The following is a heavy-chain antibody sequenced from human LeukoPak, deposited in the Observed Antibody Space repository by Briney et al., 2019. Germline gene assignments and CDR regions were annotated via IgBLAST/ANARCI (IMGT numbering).Heavy chain of an antibody. J-gene: IGHJ6*04. CDR3: THGLRGYFEGVDV. V-gene: IGHV2-5*01. D-gene: IGHD3-22*01. CDR2: IYCNDNK. Sequence: SCATLVNPTQTLTLTCTFSGFSRSPSGVGVGWIRKPTGKALEWLSLIYCNDNKHYSPSLKSKLTITKDSSKHQVVLTMTTAVYVDTTTCEYTHGLRGYFEGVDVWGKGTTVTVSS. CDR1: GFSRSPSGVG.